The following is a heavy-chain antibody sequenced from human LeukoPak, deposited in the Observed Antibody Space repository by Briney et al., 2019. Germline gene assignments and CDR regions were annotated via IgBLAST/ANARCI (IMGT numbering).Heavy chain of an antibody. CDR1: GFTFRDAA. CDR2: ISRSGSTT. D-gene: IGHD2-2*03. J-gene: IGHJ4*02. Sequence: GGSLRLSCAASGFTFRDAAMTWVRQAPGKGLEWVSYISRSGSTTYYADSVKGRFTISRDNAKNSLYLQMNSLRAEDTAIYYCARDLTLDNWGQGTLVTVSS. V-gene: IGHV3-48*03. CDR3: ARDLTLDN.